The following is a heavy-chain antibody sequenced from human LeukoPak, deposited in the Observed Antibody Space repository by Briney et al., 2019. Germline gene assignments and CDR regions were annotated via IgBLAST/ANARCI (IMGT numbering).Heavy chain of an antibody. J-gene: IGHJ3*02. D-gene: IGHD4-11*01. Sequence: GGSLRLSCAVARFTFSNYAMSWVRQAPGKGLEWVSGISGSGGSTYYADSVKGRFTFFGDNSRNTLYLQMSSLRAEDTAVYYCAKARNSDYRFGFDIWGQGTMVTVSS. CDR1: RFTFSNYA. CDR2: ISGSGGST. V-gene: IGHV3-23*01. CDR3: AKARNSDYRFGFDI.